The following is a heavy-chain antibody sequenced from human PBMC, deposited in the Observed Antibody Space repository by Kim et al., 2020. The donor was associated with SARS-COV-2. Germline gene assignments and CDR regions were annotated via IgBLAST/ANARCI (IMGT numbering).Heavy chain of an antibody. V-gene: IGHV3-30-3*01. CDR2: ISYDGSNK. J-gene: IGHJ4*01. CDR1: GFTFSSYA. D-gene: IGHD1-1*01. CDR3: ARDLGLEPRGYYFDY. Sequence: GGSLRLSCAASGFTFSSYAMHWVRQAPGKGLEWVAVISYDGSNKYYADSVKGRFTISRDNSKNTLYLQMNSLRAEDTAVYYCARDLGLEPRGYYFDYWG.